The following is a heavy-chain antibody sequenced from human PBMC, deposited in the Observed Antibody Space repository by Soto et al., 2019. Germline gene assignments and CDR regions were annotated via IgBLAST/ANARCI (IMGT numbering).Heavy chain of an antibody. J-gene: IGHJ6*02. CDR2: IPNDGGIE. V-gene: IGHV3-30-3*01. D-gene: IGHD3-10*01. CDR3: ARAVPGVDV. CDR1: GFTLSDFA. Sequence: QVQLVQSGGGVVQPGRSLRLSCAASGFTLSDFAMQWVRQAPGKGLEWVALIPNDGGIEHYGDSVRGRFTISRDNSKHMLYLQMTSLRAEDTAVYYCARAVPGVDVWGQGTTVTVSS.